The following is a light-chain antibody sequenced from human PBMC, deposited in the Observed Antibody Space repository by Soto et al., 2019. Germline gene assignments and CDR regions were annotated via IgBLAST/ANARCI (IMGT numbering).Light chain of an antibody. J-gene: IGKJ3*01. CDR3: QQRSNWSFT. CDR1: QSVSSY. CDR2: DAS. V-gene: IGKV3-11*01. Sequence: EIVLTQSPATLSLSPGERATLSCRASQSVSSYLAWYQQKPGQAPRLLIYDASNRATGIPARFSGSGSGTDFTLSISSLEPEHFAVYSCQQRSNWSFTFGPPTKVDIK.